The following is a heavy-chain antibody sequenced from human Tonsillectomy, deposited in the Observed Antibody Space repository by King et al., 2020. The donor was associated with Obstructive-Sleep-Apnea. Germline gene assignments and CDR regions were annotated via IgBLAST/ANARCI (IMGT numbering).Heavy chain of an antibody. CDR1: GFTFSSYS. CDR2: ISSSSSTI. V-gene: IGHV3-48*02. CDR3: ARKVEMATIFGY. D-gene: IGHD5-24*01. Sequence: VQLVESGGGLVQPGGSLRLSCAASGFTFSSYSMNWVRQAPGKGLEWLSYISSSSSTIYYADSVKGRFTISRDNGKNSLYLQMNSLRDEDTAVYYCARKVEMATIFGYWGQGTRVTVSS. J-gene: IGHJ4*02.